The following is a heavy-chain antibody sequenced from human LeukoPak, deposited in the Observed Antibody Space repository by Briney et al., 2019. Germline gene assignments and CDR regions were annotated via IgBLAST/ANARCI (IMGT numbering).Heavy chain of an antibody. CDR3: ALWYSYGWEGDY. CDR1: GFTFSNFG. Sequence: GGSLRLSCAASGFTFSNFGMHWVRQAPGKGLEWVAFIRFDGTSEFYADSVKARFTISRDNSQNTLYLQMNSLRAEDTAVYYCALWYSYGWEGDYWGQGTLVTVSS. D-gene: IGHD5-18*01. J-gene: IGHJ4*02. V-gene: IGHV3-30*02. CDR2: IRFDGTSE.